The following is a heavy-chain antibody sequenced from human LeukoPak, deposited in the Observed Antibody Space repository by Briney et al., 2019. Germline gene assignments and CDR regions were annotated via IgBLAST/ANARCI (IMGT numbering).Heavy chain of an antibody. CDR2: ISSTDAGT. Sequence: GGSLRLSCAASGFSLSSYAMSWVRQAPGKGLEWVSAISSTDAGTYHADSVRGRFTISRDSSKNTLYLQMHSLRAEDTAIYYCAKGHYGDFYFYMDVWGKGTTVTVSS. D-gene: IGHD4-17*01. CDR1: GFSLSSYA. CDR3: AKGHYGDFYFYMDV. J-gene: IGHJ6*03. V-gene: IGHV3-23*01.